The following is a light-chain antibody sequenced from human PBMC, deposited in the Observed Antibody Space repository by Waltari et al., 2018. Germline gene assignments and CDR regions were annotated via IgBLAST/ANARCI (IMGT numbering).Light chain of an antibody. V-gene: IGKV1-5*01. J-gene: IGKJ3*01. Sequence: DIQMTQSTSSLSASVGDTVTITCQASQSIGRSLAWYQQTPGKAPRPLINEASSSETGVPSRFSGSRSGTEFTLTITTLQPEDFGTYFCQQYDHAPFNFGPGTRLDVK. CDR3: QQYDHAPFN. CDR2: EAS. CDR1: QSIGRS.